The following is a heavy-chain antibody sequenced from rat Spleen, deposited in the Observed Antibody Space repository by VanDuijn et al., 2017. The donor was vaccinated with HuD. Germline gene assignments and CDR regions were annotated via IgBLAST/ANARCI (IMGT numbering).Heavy chain of an antibody. CDR2: IWGNGNT. J-gene: IGHJ3*01. V-gene: IGHV2-13*01. D-gene: IGHD1-7*01. CDR1: GFSLTSYS. Sequence: QVQLKESGPGLVQPSETLSLTCTVSGFSLTSYSVIWVRQPPGKGLEWMGVIWGNGNTNYNSALKSRLSISRDTSKSQVFLRMNSLLSEDTAIYYCIRDDYRGWFAYWGQGTLVTVSS. CDR3: IRDDYRGWFAY.